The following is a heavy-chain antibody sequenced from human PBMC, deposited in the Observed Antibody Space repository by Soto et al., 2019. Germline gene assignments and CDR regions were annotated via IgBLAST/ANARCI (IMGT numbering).Heavy chain of an antibody. CDR2: IYYSGTT. Sequence: SETLSLTCTVSGGSISSGGYSWIWIRQHPGKGLEWIGYIYYSGTTYYNPSLKSRVTISVDTSKNQFSLNLSSVTAADTAVYYCAREGDCTNGVCYDYWGQGTLVTVSS. V-gene: IGHV4-31*03. J-gene: IGHJ4*02. D-gene: IGHD2-8*01. CDR1: GGSISSGGYS. CDR3: AREGDCTNGVCYDY.